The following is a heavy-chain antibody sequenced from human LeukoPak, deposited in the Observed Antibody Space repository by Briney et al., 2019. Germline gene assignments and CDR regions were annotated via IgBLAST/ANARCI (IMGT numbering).Heavy chain of an antibody. V-gene: IGHV1-46*01. CDR1: GYTFTGYY. J-gene: IGHJ4*02. CDR3: ARGAVVRGVYYFDY. CDR2: INPSGGST. Sequence: GASVKVTCKASGYTFTGYYMHCVRQAPGQGLEWMGIINPSGGSTSYAQKFQGTLTMTRDTSTSTFYMELSSLRSEDTALYYCARGAVVRGVYYFDYWGQGTLVTISS. D-gene: IGHD3-10*01.